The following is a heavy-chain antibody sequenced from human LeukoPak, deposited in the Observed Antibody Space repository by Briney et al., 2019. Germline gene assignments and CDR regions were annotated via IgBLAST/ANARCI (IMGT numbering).Heavy chain of an antibody. D-gene: IGHD3-10*01. V-gene: IGHV3-23*01. Sequence: PGGSLRLSCAASGFTVSSNYMSWVRQAPGKGLEWVSAISGSGGSTYYADSVKGRFTISRDNSKNTLYLQMNSLRAEDTAVYYCAKDLGWFGEFWGQGTLVTVSS. J-gene: IGHJ4*02. CDR2: ISGSGGST. CDR1: GFTVSSNY. CDR3: AKDLGWFGEF.